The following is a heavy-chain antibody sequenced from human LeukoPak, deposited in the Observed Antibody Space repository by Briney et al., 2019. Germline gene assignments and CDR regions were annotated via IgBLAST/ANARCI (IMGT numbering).Heavy chain of an antibody. CDR1: GGTFSSYA. J-gene: IGHJ6*03. Sequence: VASVKVSCKASGGTFSSYAISWVRQAPGQGLEWMGGIIPIFCTANYAQKFQGRVTITTDESTSTAYMELSSLRSEDTAVYYCARELAAAGTPYYYMDVWGKGTTVTVSS. CDR2: IIPIFCTA. V-gene: IGHV1-69*05. CDR3: ARELAAAGTPYYYMDV. D-gene: IGHD6-13*01.